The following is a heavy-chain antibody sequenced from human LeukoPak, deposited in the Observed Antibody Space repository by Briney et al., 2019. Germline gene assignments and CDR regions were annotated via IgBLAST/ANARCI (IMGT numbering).Heavy chain of an antibody. CDR3: ASILWFGDSWFDP. D-gene: IGHD3-10*01. V-gene: IGHV4-4*09. J-gene: IGHJ5*02. CDR1: GGSIDTYY. Sequence: SETLSLTCTVSGGSIDTYYWNWIRQPPGKGLEWIGYVFHTGSTNYNPSLKSRVTISVDTSKNQFSLKLRSVTAADTAVHYCASILWFGDSWFDPWGQGTLVTVSS. CDR2: VFHTGST.